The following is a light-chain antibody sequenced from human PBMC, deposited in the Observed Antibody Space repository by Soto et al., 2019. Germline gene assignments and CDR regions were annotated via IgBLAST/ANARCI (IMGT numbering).Light chain of an antibody. V-gene: IGLV1-40*01. CDR3: QSYDSRGDVV. CDR1: SSNIGAGYD. J-gene: IGLJ2*01. Sequence: QSVLTQPPSVSGAPGQRVTISCTGSSSNIGAGYDVHWYQQLPGKAPKLLIYGNSNRPSGVPDRFSGSKSGTSASLAITGLQAEDEADYYCQSYDSRGDVVFGGGTKLTVL. CDR2: GNS.